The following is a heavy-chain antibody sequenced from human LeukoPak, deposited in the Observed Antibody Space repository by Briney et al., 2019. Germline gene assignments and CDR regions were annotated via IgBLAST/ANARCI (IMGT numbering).Heavy chain of an antibody. D-gene: IGHD3-10*02. CDR3: AKELDTMFFDY. J-gene: IGHJ4*02. CDR1: GFDFDRYT. V-gene: IGHV3-43*01. Sequence: PGGSLRLSCATSGFDFDRYTIHWVRQAPGKGLEWVSLAGWAGGTTFYSDSVRGRFTISRDGGRKSVYLQMNSLTTDDTAFYFCAKELDTMFFDYWGQGALVTVSS. CDR2: AGWAGGTT.